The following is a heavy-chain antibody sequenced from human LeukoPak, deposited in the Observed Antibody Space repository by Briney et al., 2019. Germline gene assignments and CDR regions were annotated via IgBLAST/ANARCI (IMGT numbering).Heavy chain of an antibody. CDR3: ASMSIAARQGFDY. V-gene: IGHV3-21*01. Sequence: GGSLRLSCAASGFTFSSYSMNWVRQAPGKGLEWVSSISSSSSYIYYADSVKGRFTISRDNAKNSLYLQMNSLRAEDTAVYYCASMSIAARQGFDYWGQGTLVTVSS. J-gene: IGHJ4*02. D-gene: IGHD6-6*01. CDR1: GFTFSSYS. CDR2: ISSSSSYI.